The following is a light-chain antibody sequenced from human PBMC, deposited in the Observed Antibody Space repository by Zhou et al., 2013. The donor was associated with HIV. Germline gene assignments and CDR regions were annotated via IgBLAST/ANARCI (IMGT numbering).Light chain of an antibody. CDR3: MQGTHWPLT. Sequence: DVVKTQSPLSLPVTLGQPASISCRSSQSLVHSDGNTFLNWYQQRPGQSPRRLIYKVSNRDSGVPDRFSGSGSGTDFTLKISRVEAEDVGLYYCMQGTHWPLTFGGGTKVEIK. CDR2: KVS. V-gene: IGKV2-30*02. J-gene: IGKJ4*01. CDR1: QSLVHSDGNTF.